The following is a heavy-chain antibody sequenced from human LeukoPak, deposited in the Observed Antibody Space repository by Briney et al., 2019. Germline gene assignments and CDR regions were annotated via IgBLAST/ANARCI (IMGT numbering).Heavy chain of an antibody. CDR1: GFTFSSYS. CDR3: ARDQPGSIPYYYGMDA. D-gene: IGHD1-14*01. J-gene: IGHJ6*02. Sequence: PGRSLRLSCAASGFTFSSYSMHWVRQAPGKGLEWVAVISYDGSNKYYADSVKGRFTISRDNSKNTLYLQMNSLRAEDTAVYYCARDQPGSIPYYYGMDAWGQGTTVTVSS. CDR2: ISYDGSNK. V-gene: IGHV3-30*04.